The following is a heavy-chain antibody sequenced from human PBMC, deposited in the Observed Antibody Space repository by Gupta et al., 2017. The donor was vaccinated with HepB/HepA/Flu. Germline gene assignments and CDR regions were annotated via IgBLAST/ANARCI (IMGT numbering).Heavy chain of an antibody. Sequence: EVQLVESGGGLVQPGGSLRLSCAASGFTFSRYWMTWVRQAPGKGLEWVATIRQDGSAGKYYVDSVKGRFTISRDNAENSLYLQMNSLRVEDTAIYYCANEHYWGQGTLVTVSS. CDR1: GFTFSRYW. CDR2: IRQDGSAGK. CDR3: ANEHY. J-gene: IGHJ4*02. V-gene: IGHV3-7*01.